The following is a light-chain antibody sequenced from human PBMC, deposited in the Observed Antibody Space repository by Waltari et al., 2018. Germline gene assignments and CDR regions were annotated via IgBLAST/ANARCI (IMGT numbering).Light chain of an antibody. CDR2: EVT. CDR3: NSFAVGSKFV. CDR1: SRYVGSSNH. Sequence: QSALTQPPSASGSPGQSVTISCTGTSRYVGSSNHVSWYQHHPGKAPKLLIYEVTKRPSGVPDRFSGSKSGNTASLTVSGLQVEDEADYYCNSFAVGSKFVFGTGTKVTVL. V-gene: IGLV2-8*01. J-gene: IGLJ1*01.